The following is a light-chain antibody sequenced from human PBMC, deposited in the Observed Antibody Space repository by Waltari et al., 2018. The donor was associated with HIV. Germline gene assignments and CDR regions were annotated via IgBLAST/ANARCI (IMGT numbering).Light chain of an antibody. V-gene: IGKV1-6*01. CDR2: AAS. CDR1: QRIAND. J-gene: IGKJ3*01. CDR3: LQDDSYPLT. Sequence: AIQMTQSPSSLSASVGDRVIITCRASQRIANDLGWYQQKAGQAPKALIYAASRLQSGVPSRFSGSGSGTYFTLTISNLQPEDSATYYCLQDDSYPLTFGPGTKVDV.